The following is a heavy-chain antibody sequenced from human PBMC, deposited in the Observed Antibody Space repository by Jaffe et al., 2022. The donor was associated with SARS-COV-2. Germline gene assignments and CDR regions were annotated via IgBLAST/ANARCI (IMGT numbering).Heavy chain of an antibody. V-gene: IGHV4-39*01. CDR2: IYYSGST. J-gene: IGHJ4*02. D-gene: IGHD6-19*01. CDR3: ARHPFFGGWCFDY. Sequence: QLQLQESGPGLVKPSETLSLTCTVSGGSISSSSYYWGWIRQPPGKGLEWIGSIYYSGSTYYNPSLKSRVTISVDTSKNQFSLKLSSVTAADTAVYYCARHPFFGGWCFDYWGQGTLVTVSS. CDR1: GGSISSSSYY.